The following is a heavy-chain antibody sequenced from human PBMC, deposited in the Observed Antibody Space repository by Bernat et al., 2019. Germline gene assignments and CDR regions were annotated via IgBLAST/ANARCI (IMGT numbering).Heavy chain of an antibody. CDR3: TPLGSGEAPYYYYGMNV. J-gene: IGHJ6*04. CDR2: IRSKANSYAT. Sequence: EVQLVESGGGLVQPGGSLKLSCAASGFTFSGSAMHWVRQASGKGLEWVGRIRSKANSYATAYAGSVKGRLTISRDDSKNTAYLQMNSLKTEDTAVYYCTPLGSGEAPYYYYGMNVWAKGTTVTVSP. CDR1: GFTFSGSA. D-gene: IGHD3-10*01. V-gene: IGHV3-73*01.